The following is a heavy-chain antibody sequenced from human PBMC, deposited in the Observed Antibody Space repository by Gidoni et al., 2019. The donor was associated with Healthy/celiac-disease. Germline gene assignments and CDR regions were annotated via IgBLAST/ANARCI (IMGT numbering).Heavy chain of an antibody. CDR2: ISYDGSNK. CDR1: GFTFSSYA. D-gene: IGHD6-6*01. Sequence: QVQLVESGGGVVQPGSSLRLSCAASGFTFSSYAMHWVRQAPGKGLEWVAVISYDGSNKYYADSVKGRFTISRDNSKNTLYLQMNSLRAEDTAVYYCARVESSSSGYYYYYGMDVWGQGTTVTVSS. J-gene: IGHJ6*02. V-gene: IGHV3-30*01. CDR3: ARVESSSSGYYYYYGMDV.